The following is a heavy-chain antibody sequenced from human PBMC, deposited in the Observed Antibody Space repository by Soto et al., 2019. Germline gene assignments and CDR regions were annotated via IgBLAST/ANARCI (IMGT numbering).Heavy chain of an antibody. D-gene: IGHD3-3*01. J-gene: IGHJ4*02. CDR2: IFSADNA. Sequence: GGSLRLSCAASGFTVSSNYLSWVRQAPGKGLEWVSVIFSADNAHYADSVKGRFTISRDNSKNTVFLQMNSLRAEDTAVYYCAITGAGYYIVWGQGTPVTVSS. CDR3: AITGAGYYIV. V-gene: IGHV3-53*01. CDR1: GFTVSSNY.